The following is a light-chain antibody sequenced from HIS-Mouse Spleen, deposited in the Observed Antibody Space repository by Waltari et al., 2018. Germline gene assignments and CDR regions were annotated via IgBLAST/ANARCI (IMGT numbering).Light chain of an antibody. V-gene: IGLV2-23*01. J-gene: IGLJ3*02. CDR3: CSYAGSSTYWV. CDR2: EGS. Sequence: QSALTQPASVSGSPGPSITISCTGTSSDVGSYNSVPWYQQHPGKAPKLMIYEGSNRPSGVSNRFSGSKSGNTASLTISGLQAEDEADYYCCSYAGSSTYWVFGGGTKLTVL. CDR1: SSDVGSYNS.